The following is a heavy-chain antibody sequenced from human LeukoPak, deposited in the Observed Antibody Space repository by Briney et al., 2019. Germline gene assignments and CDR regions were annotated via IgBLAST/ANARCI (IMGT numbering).Heavy chain of an antibody. CDR2: ISYDGSNK. D-gene: IGHD3-3*01. Sequence: GESLRLSCAASGFTFSSYAMHWVRQAPGKGLEWVAVISYDGSNKYYADSVKGRFTISRDNSKNTLYLQMNSLRAEDTAVYYCARGPPFWSGLEGSFGYFDYWGQGTLVTVSS. CDR3: ARGPPFWSGLEGSFGYFDY. V-gene: IGHV3-30-3*01. J-gene: IGHJ4*02. CDR1: GFTFSSYA.